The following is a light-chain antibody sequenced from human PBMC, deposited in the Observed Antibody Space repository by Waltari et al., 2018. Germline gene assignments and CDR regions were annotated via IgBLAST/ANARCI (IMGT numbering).Light chain of an antibody. Sequence: HSALTQPASVSGSTGQSITIPCSGSSSCVGGYNYVSWYLQYPGQAPKLIIYDVNQRPSEISDRFSGSKSGSTASLTISGLQAEDEADYYCSSYTSSNTVVFGGGTKVTVL. CDR1: SSCVGGYNY. CDR2: DVN. J-gene: IGLJ2*01. V-gene: IGLV2-14*03. CDR3: SSYTSSNTVV.